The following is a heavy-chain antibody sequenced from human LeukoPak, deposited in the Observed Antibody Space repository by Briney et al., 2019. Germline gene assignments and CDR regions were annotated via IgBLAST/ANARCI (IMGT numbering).Heavy chain of an antibody. Sequence: PGGSLRLSCAASGFTFSSYAMSWVRQAPGKGLEWVSAISGSGGSTYYADSVKGRFTISRDNSKNTLYLQMNSLRAEDTAVYYCAKSGGYCSGGSCYGTGPPFDYWGQGTLVTVSS. J-gene: IGHJ4*02. CDR3: AKSGGYCSGGSCYGTGPPFDY. V-gene: IGHV3-23*01. CDR1: GFTFSSYA. D-gene: IGHD2-15*01. CDR2: ISGSGGST.